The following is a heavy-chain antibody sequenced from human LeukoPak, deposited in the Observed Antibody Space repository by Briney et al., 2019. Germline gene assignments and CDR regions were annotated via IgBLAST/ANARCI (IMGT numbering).Heavy chain of an antibody. J-gene: IGHJ4*02. CDR1: GFTFSSYA. V-gene: IGHV3-23*01. Sequence: GGSLRLSCAASGFTFSSYAMSWVRQAPGKGLEWVSAISGSGGSTYFADSVKGRFTISRDNSENTLYLQVNSLRAEDAAVYYCAKDGKLRYFDPYYFDYWGRGTLVTVSS. D-gene: IGHD3-9*01. CDR2: ISGSGGST. CDR3: AKDGKLRYFDPYYFDY.